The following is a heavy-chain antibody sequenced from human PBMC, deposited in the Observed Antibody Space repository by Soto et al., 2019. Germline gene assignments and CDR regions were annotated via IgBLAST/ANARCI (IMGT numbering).Heavy chain of an antibody. CDR3: ASDMSTT. Sequence: QVQLVQSGAEVKKPGASVKVSCKASGSTFTSHDINWMRQTTGQGLEWMGWMNPNSGHTNSAQKFQGRVTMTRDTSINTAYMELTNLRSEDTAIYYCASDMSTTWGQGTLVTVSS. V-gene: IGHV1-8*01. J-gene: IGHJ5*02. CDR2: MNPNSGHT. D-gene: IGHD2-2*01. CDR1: GSTFTSHD.